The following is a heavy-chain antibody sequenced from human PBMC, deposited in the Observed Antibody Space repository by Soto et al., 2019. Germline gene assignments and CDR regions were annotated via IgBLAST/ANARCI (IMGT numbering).Heavy chain of an antibody. Sequence: QVQLVESGGGVVQPGRSLRLSCAASGFTFSSYGTHWVRQAPGKGLEWVAVIWYDGSNKYYADSVKGRFTISRDNSKNTLYLKMTSLRAEDTAVYYCARDTARAMVRIYYGMDVWGQGTTVTVSS. V-gene: IGHV3-33*01. CDR3: ARDTARAMVRIYYGMDV. D-gene: IGHD3-10*01. CDR2: IWYDGSNK. J-gene: IGHJ6*02. CDR1: GFTFSSYG.